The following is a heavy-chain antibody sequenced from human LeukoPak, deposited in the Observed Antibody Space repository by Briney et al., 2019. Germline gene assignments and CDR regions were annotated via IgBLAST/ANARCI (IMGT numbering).Heavy chain of an antibody. J-gene: IGHJ3*02. V-gene: IGHV3-30*03. Sequence: PGGSLRLSCAASGFTFSSYWMSWVRQAPGKGLEWLSVISHDGSDKNNADSVKGRFIISRDNSKNTIYLQLNSLRPEDTAMYYCAREGVQTTVDAFDIWGLGTMVIVSS. CDR1: GFTFSSYW. CDR3: AREGVQTTVDAFDI. D-gene: IGHD4-17*01. CDR2: ISHDGSDK.